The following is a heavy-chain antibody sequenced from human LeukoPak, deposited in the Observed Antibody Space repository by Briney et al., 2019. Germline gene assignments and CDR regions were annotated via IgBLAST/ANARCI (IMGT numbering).Heavy chain of an antibody. V-gene: IGHV4-59*08. CDR1: GGSISGYY. CDR2: IYYSGST. Sequence: SETLSLTCTVSGGSISGYYWSWIRQPPGKGLVWIGYIYYSGSTNYNPSLKSRVTISVDTSKNQFSLKLSSVTAADTAVYYCASGQAEYSSGWYYFDYWGQGTLVTVSS. D-gene: IGHD6-19*01. J-gene: IGHJ4*02. CDR3: ASGQAEYSSGWYYFDY.